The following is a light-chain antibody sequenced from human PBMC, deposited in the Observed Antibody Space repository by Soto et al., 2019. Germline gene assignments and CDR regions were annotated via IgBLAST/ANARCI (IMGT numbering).Light chain of an antibody. CDR2: KTS. Sequence: DIQMTQSPSTLAASVGDRVTITCRASQSVSPWLAWYQQKPGKAPKLLIYKTSTLNSGIPSRFSGSGSGTDFTLNISSLQPDDFATYYCQQYSSSWLTFGGGTKVDIK. CDR1: QSVSPW. J-gene: IGKJ4*01. V-gene: IGKV1-5*03. CDR3: QQYSSSWLT.